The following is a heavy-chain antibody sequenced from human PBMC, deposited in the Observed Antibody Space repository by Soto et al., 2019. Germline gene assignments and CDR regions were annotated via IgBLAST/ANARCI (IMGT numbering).Heavy chain of an antibody. Sequence: EVQLVESGGDLVQPGGSLRLSCAASGFTFSSYWMHWVRQDPEKGLVWVSRINGDGISTSYADSVKGRFTISRDNAKDTLYLHMNSLGGEDTAVYYCARISQGTYCRGGNCYSDYWGQGTLVTVSS. D-gene: IGHD2-15*01. J-gene: IGHJ4*02. CDR2: INGDGIST. CDR3: ARISQGTYCRGGNCYSDY. V-gene: IGHV3-74*01. CDR1: GFTFSSYW.